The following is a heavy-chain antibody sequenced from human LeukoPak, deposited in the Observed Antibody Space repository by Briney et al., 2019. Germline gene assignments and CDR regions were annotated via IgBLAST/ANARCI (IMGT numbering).Heavy chain of an antibody. D-gene: IGHD6-13*01. Sequence: ASETLSLTCTVSSGSISSYYWSWLRQPPGKGLEGMGYIYYSGSTNYYPSLRSRVTISVDTSMNQFSLKLSSVTAADTAVYYCARAAAGSSWPYYYYYMDVWGKGTTVTVSS. V-gene: IGHV4-59*01. CDR2: IYYSGST. J-gene: IGHJ6*03. CDR3: ARAAAGSSWPYYYYYMDV. CDR1: SGSISSYY.